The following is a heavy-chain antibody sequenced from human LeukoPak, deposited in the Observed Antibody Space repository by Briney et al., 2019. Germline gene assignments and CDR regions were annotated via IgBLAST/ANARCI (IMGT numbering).Heavy chain of an antibody. J-gene: IGHJ6*02. V-gene: IGHV3-23*01. CDR2: ISGSGGST. D-gene: IGHD6-6*01. CDR1: GFTFSSYA. Sequence: GGSLRLSCAASGFTFSSYAMSWVRQAPGKGLEWVSAISGSGGSTYYADSVKRRFTISRDNSKNTLYLQMNSLRAEDTAVYYCAKVGSAREKYYYYGMDVWGQGTTVTVSS. CDR3: AKVGSAREKYYYYGMDV.